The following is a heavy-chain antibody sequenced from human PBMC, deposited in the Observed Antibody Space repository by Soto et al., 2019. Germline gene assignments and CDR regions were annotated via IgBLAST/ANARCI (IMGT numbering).Heavy chain of an antibody. V-gene: IGHV4-59*01. Sequence: SETLSLTCTVSGGSISSYYWSWIRQPPGKGLEWIGYIYYSGSTNYNPSLKSRVTISVDTSKNQFSLKLSSVTAADTAVYYCARFPPSHSGIGAFDIWGQGTMVTVSS. D-gene: IGHD1-26*01. CDR1: GGSISSYY. J-gene: IGHJ3*02. CDR2: IYYSGST. CDR3: ARFPPSHSGIGAFDI.